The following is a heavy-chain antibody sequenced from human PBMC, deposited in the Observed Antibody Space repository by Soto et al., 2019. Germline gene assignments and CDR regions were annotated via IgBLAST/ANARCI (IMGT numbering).Heavy chain of an antibody. Sequence: ASVKVSCKASGYTFTGYYMHWVRQAPGQGLEWMGWINPNSGGTNYAQKFQGWVTMTRDTSISTAYMELSRLRSDDTAVYYCARSPFGVVIFGYENIHRPFDPWGQGTLVTVSS. J-gene: IGHJ5*02. CDR2: INPNSGGT. CDR1: GYTFTGYY. V-gene: IGHV1-2*04. D-gene: IGHD3-3*01. CDR3: ARSPFGVVIFGYENIHRPFDP.